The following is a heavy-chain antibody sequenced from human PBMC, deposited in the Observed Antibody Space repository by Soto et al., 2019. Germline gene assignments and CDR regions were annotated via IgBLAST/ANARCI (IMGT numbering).Heavy chain of an antibody. J-gene: IGHJ4*03. CDR1: GFTLSDYW. D-gene: IGHD6-19*01. V-gene: IGHV3-7*01. Sequence: GGSLRLSWAVAGFTLSDYWMSWVRQDPEKGLEWVANIKQDGNEKYYVESVKGRFSISRDDAKNSLYLQMISLRAEDTAVYYCARGLGGAGWSSALDAMDNWSQETMVTASS. CDR2: IKQDGNEK. CDR3: ARGLGGAGWSSALDAMDN.